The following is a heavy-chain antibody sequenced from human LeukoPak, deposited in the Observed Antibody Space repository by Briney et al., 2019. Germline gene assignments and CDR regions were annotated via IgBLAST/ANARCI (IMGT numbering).Heavy chain of an antibody. CDR1: GGSISSYY. Sequence: PSETLSLTCTVSGGSISSYYWSWIRQPPGKGLEWIGYFHCSGSTNYNPSLKSRVTISVDTSKNQFSLKLSSVTAADTAVYYCARLGDSSSRLYYFDYWGQGTLVTVSS. CDR2: FHCSGST. J-gene: IGHJ4*02. CDR3: ARLGDSSSRLYYFDY. V-gene: IGHV4-59*08. D-gene: IGHD6-6*01.